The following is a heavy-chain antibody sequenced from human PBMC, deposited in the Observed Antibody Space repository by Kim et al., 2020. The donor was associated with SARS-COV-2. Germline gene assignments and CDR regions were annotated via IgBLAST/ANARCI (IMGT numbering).Heavy chain of an antibody. CDR3: ARATYYYGSGRAGGFDY. J-gene: IGHJ4*02. D-gene: IGHD3-10*01. CDR2: IYTSGST. CDR1: GGSISSGSYY. Sequence: SETLSLTCTVSGGSISSGSYYWSWIRQPAGKGLEWIGRIYTSGSTNYNPSLKSRVTISVDTSKNQFSLKLSSVTAADTAVYYCARATYYYGSGRAGGFDYWGQGTLVTVSS. V-gene: IGHV4-61*02.